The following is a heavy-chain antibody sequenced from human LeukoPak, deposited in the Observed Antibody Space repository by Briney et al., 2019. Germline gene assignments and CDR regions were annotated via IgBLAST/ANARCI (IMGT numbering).Heavy chain of an antibody. J-gene: IGHJ4*02. Sequence: GGSLRLSCAASGFTFSRYEMHWVRQAPGKGLEWVTLISNDGSNKYYADSVKGRFTISRDNSKNTLSLQMNSLRVEDTAIYHCATLFVATAPPDYWGQGTLVTVSS. V-gene: IGHV3-30-3*01. CDR2: ISNDGSNK. D-gene: IGHD5-18*01. CDR1: GFTFSRYE. CDR3: ATLFVATAPPDY.